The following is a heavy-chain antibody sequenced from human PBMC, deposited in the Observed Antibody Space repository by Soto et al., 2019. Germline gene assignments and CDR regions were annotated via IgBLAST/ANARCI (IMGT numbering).Heavy chain of an antibody. Sequence: GRSLRLSCAASGFTFSSYAMSWVRQAPGKGLEWVSAISGSGGSTYYADSVKGRFTISRDNSKNTLYLQMNSLRAEDTAVYYCAKGGSSGWLVYFDYWGQGTLVTVSS. CDR1: GFTFSSYA. V-gene: IGHV3-23*01. CDR3: AKGGSSGWLVYFDY. D-gene: IGHD6-19*01. CDR2: ISGSGGST. J-gene: IGHJ4*02.